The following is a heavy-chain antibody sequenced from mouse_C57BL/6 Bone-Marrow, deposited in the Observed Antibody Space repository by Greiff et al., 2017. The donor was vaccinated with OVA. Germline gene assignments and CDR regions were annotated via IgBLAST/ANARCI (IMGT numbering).Heavy chain of an antibody. CDR2: IYPSDSET. CDR3: ARFYGSSYDAMDY. CDR1: GYTFTSYW. V-gene: IGHV1-61*01. D-gene: IGHD1-1*01. Sequence: QVQLQQPGAELVRPGSSVKLSCKASGYTFTSYWMDWVKQRPGQGLEWIGNIYPSDSETHYNQKFKDKATLTVDKSSSTAYMQLSSLTSEDSAVYYCARFYGSSYDAMDYWGQGTSVTVSS. J-gene: IGHJ4*01.